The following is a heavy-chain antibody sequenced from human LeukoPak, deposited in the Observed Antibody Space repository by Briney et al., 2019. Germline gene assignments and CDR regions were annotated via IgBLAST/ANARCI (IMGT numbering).Heavy chain of an antibody. V-gene: IGHV3-48*03. J-gene: IGHJ6*04. Sequence: GGSLRLSCAASGFTFSSYEMNWVRQAPGNGLEWVSYISSSGSTIYYADSVKGRFTISRDNAKNSLYLQMNSLRAEDTAVYYCAELGITMIGGVWGKGTTVTISS. CDR2: ISSSGSTI. CDR1: GFTFSSYE. D-gene: IGHD3-10*02. CDR3: AELGITMIGGV.